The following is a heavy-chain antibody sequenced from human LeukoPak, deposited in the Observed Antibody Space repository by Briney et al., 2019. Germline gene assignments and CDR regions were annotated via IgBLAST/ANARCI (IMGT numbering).Heavy chain of an antibody. V-gene: IGHV3-15*01. CDR1: GFTFSSYS. J-gene: IGHJ4*02. Sequence: GGSLTLSCSASGFTFSSYSIDWVRQAPGKGLEWVGRIKSKTDGGTTDYAAPVKGRFTISRDDSKNTLYLQMNSLKTEDTAVYYCTTDNSFGDASWGQGTLVTVSS. CDR2: IKSKTDGGTT. CDR3: TTDNSFGDAS. D-gene: IGHD3-10*01.